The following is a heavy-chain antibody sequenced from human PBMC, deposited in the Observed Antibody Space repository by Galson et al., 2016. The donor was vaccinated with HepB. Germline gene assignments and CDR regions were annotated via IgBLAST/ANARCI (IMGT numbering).Heavy chain of an antibody. CDR1: GFTFSSYW. Sequence: SLRLSCAASGFTFSSYWMHWVREAPGKGLVWVSRINSDGSSTTYADSAKGRFTISRDNAKNTLYLQMNSLRAEDTAVYYCTRAEYQYWGQGTLVTVSS. CDR3: TRAEYQY. J-gene: IGHJ4*02. CDR2: INSDGSST. D-gene: IGHD2-2*01. V-gene: IGHV3-74*01.